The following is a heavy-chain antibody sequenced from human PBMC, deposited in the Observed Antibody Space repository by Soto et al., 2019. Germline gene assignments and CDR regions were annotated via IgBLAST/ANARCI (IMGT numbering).Heavy chain of an antibody. J-gene: IGHJ6*02. D-gene: IGHD5-18*01. CDR1: GGSISSSSYY. CDR2: IYYSGST. Sequence: ETLSLTCTVSGGSISSSSYYWGWIRQPPGKGLEWIGSIYYSGSTYYNPSLKSRVTISVDTSKNQFSLKLSSVTAADTAVYYCARHSTAMVAHYYDYGMDVWGQGTTVTV. CDR3: ARHSTAMVAHYYDYGMDV. V-gene: IGHV4-39*01.